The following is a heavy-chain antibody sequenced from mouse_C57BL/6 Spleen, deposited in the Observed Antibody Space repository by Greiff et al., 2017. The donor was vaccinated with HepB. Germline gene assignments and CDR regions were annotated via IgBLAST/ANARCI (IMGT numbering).Heavy chain of an antibody. J-gene: IGHJ4*01. CDR3: ARHYSNGGYYAMDY. D-gene: IGHD2-5*01. V-gene: IGHV2-6-1*01. CDR1: GFSLTSYG. CDR2: IWSDGST. Sequence: VKLVESGPGLVAPSQSLSITCTVSGFSLTSYGVHWVRQPPGKGLEWLVVIWSDGSTTYNSALKSRLSISKDNSKSQVFLKMNSLQTDDTAMYYCARHYSNGGYYAMDYWGQGTSVTVSS.